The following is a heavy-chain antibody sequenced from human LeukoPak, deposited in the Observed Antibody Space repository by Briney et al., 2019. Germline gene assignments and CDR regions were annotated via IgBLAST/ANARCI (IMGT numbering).Heavy chain of an antibody. CDR2: ISYSGST. J-gene: IGHJ2*01. CDR3: ARGRPGSAVAGFDL. D-gene: IGHD6-19*01. V-gene: IGHV4-59*01. CDR1: GGSISPYY. Sequence: SETLSLTCTVSGGSISPYYWSWIRQSPGRGLEWIAYISYSGSTSYNPSLKSRVTISVDTSKNQFPLKLSSVTAADTAVFYCARGRPGSAVAGFDLWGRGTLVTVSS.